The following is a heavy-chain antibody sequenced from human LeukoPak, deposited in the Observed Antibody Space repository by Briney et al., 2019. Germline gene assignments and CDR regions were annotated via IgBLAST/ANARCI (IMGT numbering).Heavy chain of an antibody. CDR1: GFTFDDYA. D-gene: IGHD1-26*01. V-gene: IGHV3-9*01. Sequence: GGSLRLSCAASGFTFDDYAMHWVRQAPGKGLEWVSGISWNSDNIGYADSVKGRFTISRDNAKNSLYLQMNSLRAEDTAVYYCATRGSLVYWGQGTLVTVSS. J-gene: IGHJ4*02. CDR3: ATRGSLVY. CDR2: ISWNSDNI.